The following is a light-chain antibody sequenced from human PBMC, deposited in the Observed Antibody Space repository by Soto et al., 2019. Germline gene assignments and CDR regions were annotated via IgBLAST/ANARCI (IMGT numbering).Light chain of an antibody. CDR1: SSDVGGYDY. J-gene: IGLJ2*01. CDR3: SSYTSRSNVV. V-gene: IGLV2-14*01. Sequence: QSALTQPASVSGSPGPSITISCTGTSSDVGGYDYVSWYQQHPGKAPKLMIYDVSNRPSGVSNRFSGSTSGNTASLTISGLQAEDEADYYCSSYTSRSNVVFGGGTQMTVL. CDR2: DVS.